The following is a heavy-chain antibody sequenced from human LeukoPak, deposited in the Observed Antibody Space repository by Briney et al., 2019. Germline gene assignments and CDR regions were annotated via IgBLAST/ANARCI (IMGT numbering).Heavy chain of an antibody. D-gene: IGHD4-11*01. Sequence: PSETLSLTCAVYGGSFSGYYWSWIRPPPGKGLEWIGEFNHSGSTNYNPSLKSRVTISVDTSKNQFSLKLSSVTAADTAVYYCARVTKTTRGPVRAFDIWGQGTMVTVSS. CDR2: FNHSGST. CDR1: GGSFSGYY. J-gene: IGHJ3*02. V-gene: IGHV4-34*01. CDR3: ARVTKTTRGPVRAFDI.